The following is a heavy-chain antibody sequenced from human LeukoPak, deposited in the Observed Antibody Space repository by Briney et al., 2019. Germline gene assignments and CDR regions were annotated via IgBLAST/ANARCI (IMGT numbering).Heavy chain of an antibody. J-gene: IGHJ4*02. Sequence: GGSLRLCSAASGFTFSSYAMSWVRQAPGKGLEWVSAISGSGGSTYYADSVKGRFTISRDNSKNTLYLQMNTLRAEDTAVYYRAKDILSVTRGSDYWGQGTLVTVSS. V-gene: IGHV3-23*01. D-gene: IGHD4-17*01. CDR3: AKDILSVTRGSDY. CDR1: GFTFSSYA. CDR2: ISGSGGST.